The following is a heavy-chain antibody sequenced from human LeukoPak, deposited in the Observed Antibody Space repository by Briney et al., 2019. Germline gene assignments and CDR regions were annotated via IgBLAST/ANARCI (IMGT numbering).Heavy chain of an antibody. Sequence: GGSLRLSCAASGFTFSSYWMSWVRQAPGKGLEWVANIKQDGSEKYYVDSVKGRFTISRDNAKNSLYLQMNSLRAEDTAVYYCARDPITIFGVVTTFDYWGQGTLVTVSS. CDR3: ARDPITIFGVVTTFDY. J-gene: IGHJ4*02. D-gene: IGHD3-3*01. V-gene: IGHV3-7*01. CDR1: GFTFSSYW. CDR2: IKQDGSEK.